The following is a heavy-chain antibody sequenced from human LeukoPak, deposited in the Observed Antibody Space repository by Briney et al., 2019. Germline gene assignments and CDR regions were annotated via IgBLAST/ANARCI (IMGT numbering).Heavy chain of an antibody. V-gene: IGHV3-48*03. CDR2: ISSSGSTI. D-gene: IGHD3-10*02. CDR3: AELGITMIGGV. J-gene: IGHJ6*04. Sequence: GGSLRLSCAASGFTFSSYEMNWVRQAPGRGLEWVSHISSSGSTIYYADSVKGRFTISRDNAKNSLYLQMNSLRAEDTAVHYCAELGITMIGGVWGKGTTVTISS. CDR1: GFTFSSYE.